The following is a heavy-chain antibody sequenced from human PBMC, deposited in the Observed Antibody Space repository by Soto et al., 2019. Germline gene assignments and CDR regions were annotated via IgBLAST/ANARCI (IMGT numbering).Heavy chain of an antibody. V-gene: IGHV3-23*01. CDR3: AKKVNSGPGSQYFDY. CDR1: GFTFSSYA. CDR2: ISGSGGST. J-gene: IGHJ4*02. D-gene: IGHD3-10*01. Sequence: AGGSLRLSCAASGFTFSSYAMSWVRQAPGKGLEWVSAISGSGGSTYYADSVKGRFTISRDNSKNMLFLQMNSLRAEDTAIYYCAKKVNSGPGSQYFDYWGQGTLVTVSS.